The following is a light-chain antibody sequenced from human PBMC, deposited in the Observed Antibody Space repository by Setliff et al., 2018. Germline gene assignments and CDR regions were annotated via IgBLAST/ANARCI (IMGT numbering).Light chain of an antibody. CDR3: QQYNNWPLT. CDR1: QSVSSN. Sequence: LSVSPGERATLSCRASQSVSSNLAWYQQKPGQAPRLLIYGASTRATGIPARFSGSGSGTEFTLAISSLQSEDFAVYYCQQYNNWPLTFGGGTKVDIK. V-gene: IGKV3-15*01. J-gene: IGKJ4*01. CDR2: GAS.